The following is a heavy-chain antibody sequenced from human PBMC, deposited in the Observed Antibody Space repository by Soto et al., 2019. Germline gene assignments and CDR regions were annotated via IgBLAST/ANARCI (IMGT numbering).Heavy chain of an antibody. Sequence: QVQLVQSGAEVKKPGASVKVSCKASGYTFTSYGISWVRQAPGQGLEWMGGISAYNGNTNYAQKLQGRVTMTPDTSPRKAYMELRRLRSDDTAVYYCARTHYDSSGYYRHFDYWGQVTLVTVSS. CDR1: GYTFTSYG. D-gene: IGHD3-22*01. J-gene: IGHJ4*02. CDR2: ISAYNGNT. CDR3: ARTHYDSSGYYRHFDY. V-gene: IGHV1-18*01.